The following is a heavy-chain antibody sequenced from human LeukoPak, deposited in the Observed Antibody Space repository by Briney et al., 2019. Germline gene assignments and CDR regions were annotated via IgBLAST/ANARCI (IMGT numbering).Heavy chain of an antibody. J-gene: IGHJ4*02. Sequence: GGSLRLSCAASGFTFSDYYMSWIRQAPGKGLEWVSYISSSGSTIYYADSVKGRFTISRDNAKNLLYLQMNSLRAEDTAVYYCARDQPYFFAYSGSFSLDYWGQGTLVTVSS. CDR2: ISSSGSTI. CDR1: GFTFSDYY. CDR3: ARDQPYFFAYSGSFSLDY. V-gene: IGHV3-11*01. D-gene: IGHD1-26*01.